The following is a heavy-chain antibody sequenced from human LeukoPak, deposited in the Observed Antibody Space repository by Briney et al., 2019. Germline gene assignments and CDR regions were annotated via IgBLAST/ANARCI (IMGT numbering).Heavy chain of an antibody. V-gene: IGHV3-9*01. CDR3: AKDNRRHYTSGPNPDSLH. CDR2: ISWNSGSI. CDR1: GFIFNNYA. J-gene: IGHJ4*02. D-gene: IGHD6-19*01. Sequence: GGSLRLSCAGSGFIFNNYAMHWVRQPPGKGLEWVSGISWNSGSIDYADSVKSRFTISRDNAKNSLYLQMNSLRVEDTAFYYCAKDNRRHYTSGPNPDSLHWGQGALVTVSS.